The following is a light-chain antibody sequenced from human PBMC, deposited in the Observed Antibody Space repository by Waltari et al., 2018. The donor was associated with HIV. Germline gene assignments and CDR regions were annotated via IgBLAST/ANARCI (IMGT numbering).Light chain of an antibody. J-gene: IGLJ2*01. CDR2: HVK. V-gene: IGLV3-1*01. CDR3: QACDVSGPRV. CDR1: KLEDKF. Sequence: STELTQPPSISVSPGQAATLACSGNKLEDKFVNWYQQIPGQAPRLVIFHVKKRPSGVPERISGSKSGTIATLTIRETQALDEADYSCQACDVSGPRVFGGGTKLTVL.